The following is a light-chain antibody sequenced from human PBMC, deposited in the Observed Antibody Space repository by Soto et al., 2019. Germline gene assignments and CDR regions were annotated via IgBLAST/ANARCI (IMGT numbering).Light chain of an antibody. V-gene: IGKV3-20*01. J-gene: IGKJ4*01. CDR3: QQYGSMLT. Sequence: EIVLTQSPGTLSLSPGERATLSFRASQSVSSSYLAWYQQKPGQAPRLLIYGAYSRATGIPDRFSGSGSGTDFTLTISRLVPEDFAVYYCQQYGSMLTFGGGTKVEIK. CDR1: QSVSSSY. CDR2: GAY.